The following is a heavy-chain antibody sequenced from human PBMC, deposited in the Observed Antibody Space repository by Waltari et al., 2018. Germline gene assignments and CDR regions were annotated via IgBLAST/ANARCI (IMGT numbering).Heavy chain of an antibody. CDR3: AKDRIQLWSPPDY. V-gene: IGHV3-23*04. D-gene: IGHD5-18*01. CDR2: ISGSGGST. CDR1: GFTFSSYG. J-gene: IGHJ4*02. Sequence: VQLVESGGGVVQPGRSLRLSCAASGFTFSSYGMHWVRQAPGKGLEWVAVISGSGGSTYYADSVKGRFTISRDNSKNTLYLQMNSLRAEDTAVYYCAKDRIQLWSPPDYWGQGTLVTVSS.